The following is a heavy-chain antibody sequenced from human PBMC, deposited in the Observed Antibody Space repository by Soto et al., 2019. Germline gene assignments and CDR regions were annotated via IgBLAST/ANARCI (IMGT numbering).Heavy chain of an antibody. CDR3: AKRTVGWYFDL. V-gene: IGHV3-23*01. Sequence: EVPLLESGGGLVQPGGSLRLSCAASGFTFSSYAMSWVRQAPGKGLEWVSAISGSGDSTYYADSVKGRFTISRDNSKNTQYLQMNSLRAEDTAVYYCAKRTVGWYFDLWGRATLVTVSS. CDR2: ISGSGDST. J-gene: IGHJ2*01. CDR1: GFTFSSYA. D-gene: IGHD4-17*01.